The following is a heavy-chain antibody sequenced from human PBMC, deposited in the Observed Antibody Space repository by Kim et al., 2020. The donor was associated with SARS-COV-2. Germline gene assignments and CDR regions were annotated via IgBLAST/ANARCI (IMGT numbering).Heavy chain of an antibody. D-gene: IGHD3-16*01. CDR2: ISGNSRYK. CDR1: GFTFSDYT. V-gene: IGHV3-21*01. J-gene: IGHJ2*01. Sequence: GGSLRLSCAASGFTFSDYTMNWVRQAPGKGLEWVSSISGNSRYKYFADTLEGRFSISRDNAKNSLYLQMDSLRPEDTAVYYCASGGLGDSTAGWYYDLWGRGTLVTVSS. CDR3: ASGGLGDSTAGWYYDL.